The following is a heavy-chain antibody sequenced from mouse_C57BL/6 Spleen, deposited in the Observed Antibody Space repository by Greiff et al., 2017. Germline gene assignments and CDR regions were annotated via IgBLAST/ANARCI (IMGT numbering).Heavy chain of an antibody. CDR3: AIWGWLPLAY. Sequence: QVQLQQPGAELVKPGASVKLSCKASGYTFTSYWMHWVKQRPGRGLEWIGRIDPSDSDTNYNQKFKGKATLTVDKSSSTAYMQLSSLTSEDSAVYYCAIWGWLPLAYWGQGTLVTVSA. V-gene: IGHV1-74*01. CDR2: IDPSDSDT. D-gene: IGHD2-3*01. J-gene: IGHJ3*01. CDR1: GYTFTSYW.